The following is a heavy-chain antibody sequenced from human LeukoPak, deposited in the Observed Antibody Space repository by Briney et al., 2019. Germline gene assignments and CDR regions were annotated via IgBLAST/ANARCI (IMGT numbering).Heavy chain of an antibody. D-gene: IGHD2-8*01. V-gene: IGHV4-59*01. Sequence: SETLSLTCTVSGGSISSYYWSWIRQPPGKGLEWIGCIYYSGSTNYNPSLKSRVTISVDTSKNQFSLKLSSVTAADTAVYYCARGLRVPLISYDAFDIWGQGTMVTVSS. CDR2: IYYSGST. CDR1: GGSISSYY. CDR3: ARGLRVPLISYDAFDI. J-gene: IGHJ3*02.